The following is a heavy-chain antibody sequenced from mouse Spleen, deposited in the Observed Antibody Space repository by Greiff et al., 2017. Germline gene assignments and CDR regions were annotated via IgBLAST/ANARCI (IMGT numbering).Heavy chain of an antibody. V-gene: IGHV1-82*01. J-gene: IGHJ4*01. Sequence: QVQLQQSGPELVKPGASVKISCKASGYAFSSSWMNWVKQRPGKGLEWIGRIYPGDGDTNYNGKFKGKATLTADKSSSTAYMQLSSPTSEDSAVYFCARERGGYDNYAMDYWGQGTSGTVSS. CDR2: IYPGDGDT. CDR1: GYAFSSSW. D-gene: IGHD2-2*01. CDR3: ARERGGYDNYAMDY.